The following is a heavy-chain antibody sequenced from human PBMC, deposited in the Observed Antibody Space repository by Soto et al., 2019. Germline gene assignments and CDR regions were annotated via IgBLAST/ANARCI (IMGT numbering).Heavy chain of an antibody. D-gene: IGHD6-19*01. V-gene: IGHV1-69*08. CDR3: ARDVGLDSHSSGWYGPTV. Sequence: QVQLVQSGAEVKKPGSSVKVSCKASGGTFSSYTISWVRQAPGQGLEWMGRIIPMLDIANYAQKFQGRVTITADKSTSTAYMELSSLRSEDTAVYYCARDVGLDSHSSGWYGPTVWGQGTLVTVSS. CDR2: IIPMLDIA. CDR1: GGTFSSYT. J-gene: IGHJ4*02.